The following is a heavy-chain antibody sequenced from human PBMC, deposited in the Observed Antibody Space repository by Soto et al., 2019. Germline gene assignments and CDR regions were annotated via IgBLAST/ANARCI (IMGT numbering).Heavy chain of an antibody. J-gene: IGHJ5*02. D-gene: IGHD6-19*01. Sequence: GGSLRLSCAASGFTFSDYYMSWIRQAPGKGLEWVSYISSSSSYTNYADSVKGRFTISRDNAKNSLYLQMNSLRAEDTAVYYCARDNAVAGIGWFDPWGQGTLVTVSS. CDR3: ARDNAVAGIGWFDP. CDR1: GFTFSDYY. V-gene: IGHV3-11*06. CDR2: ISSSSSYT.